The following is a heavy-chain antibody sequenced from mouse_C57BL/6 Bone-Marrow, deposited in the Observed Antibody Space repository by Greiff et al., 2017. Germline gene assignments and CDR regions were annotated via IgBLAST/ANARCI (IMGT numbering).Heavy chain of an antibody. Sequence: EVHLVESGEGLVKPGGSLKLSCAASGFTFSSYAMSWVRQTPEKRLEWVAYISSGGDYIYYADTVKGRFTISRDNARNTLYLQMSSLKSEDTAMYYCTRRGSYYYGSSYYFDYWGQGTTLTVSS. J-gene: IGHJ2*01. CDR3: TRRGSYYYGSSYYFDY. CDR1: GFTFSSYA. D-gene: IGHD1-1*01. V-gene: IGHV5-9-1*02. CDR2: ISSGGDYI.